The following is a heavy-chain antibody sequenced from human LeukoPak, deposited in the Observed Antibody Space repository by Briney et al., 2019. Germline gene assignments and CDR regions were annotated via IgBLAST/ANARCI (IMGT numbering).Heavy chain of an antibody. Sequence: GGSLRLSCAASGFTFSSYSMNWVRQAPGKGLEWVSSISSSGSTIYYADSVKGRFTISRDNAKNSLYLQMNSLRAEDTAVYYCARDRRGYSYGYDYWGQGTLVTVSS. CDR3: ARDRRGYSYGYDY. J-gene: IGHJ4*02. V-gene: IGHV3-21*04. CDR1: GFTFSSYS. CDR2: ISSSGSTI. D-gene: IGHD5-18*01.